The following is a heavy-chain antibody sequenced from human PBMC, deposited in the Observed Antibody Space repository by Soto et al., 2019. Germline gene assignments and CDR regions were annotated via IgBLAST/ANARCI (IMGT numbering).Heavy chain of an antibody. CDR2: ISSSGSTI. D-gene: IGHD5-12*01. CDR3: ASQITNPPRGWLQLTVDNWFDP. V-gene: IGHV3-11*01. J-gene: IGHJ5*02. CDR1: GFTFSNYA. Sequence: PGGSLRLSCVASGFTFSNYAMSWIRQAPGKGLEWVSYISSSGSTIYYADSVKGRFTISRDNAKNSLYLQMNSLRAEDTAVYYCASQITNPPRGWLQLTVDNWFDPWGQGTLVTVSS.